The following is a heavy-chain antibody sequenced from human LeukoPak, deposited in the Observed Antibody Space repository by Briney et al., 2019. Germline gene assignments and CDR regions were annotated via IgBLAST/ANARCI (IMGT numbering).Heavy chain of an antibody. CDR2: IKQDGSEK. V-gene: IGHV3-7*01. Sequence: PGGSLRISCAASGFTFSSYWMSWVRQAPGKGLEGVANIKQDGSEKYYVDSVKGRFTISRDNAKNSLYLQMNSLRAEDTAVYYCAREGAAAGPYYYYYMDVWGKGTTVTVSS. CDR3: AREGAAAGPYYYYYMDV. J-gene: IGHJ6*03. D-gene: IGHD6-13*01. CDR1: GFTFSSYW.